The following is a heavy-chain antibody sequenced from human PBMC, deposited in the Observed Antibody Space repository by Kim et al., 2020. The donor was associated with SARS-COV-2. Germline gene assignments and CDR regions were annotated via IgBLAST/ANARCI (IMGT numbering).Heavy chain of an antibody. V-gene: IGHV3-23*01. Sequence: GGSLRISCAASGFTFSSYAMSWVRQAPGKGLEWVSAISGSGGSTYYAESVKGRFTISRDNSKNTRYLQMNSLRAEDTAVYYCAKDPAYYYDNDYWGQGTLVTVSS. CDR3: AKDPAYYYDNDY. J-gene: IGHJ4*02. CDR2: ISGSGGST. CDR1: GFTFSSYA. D-gene: IGHD3-22*01.